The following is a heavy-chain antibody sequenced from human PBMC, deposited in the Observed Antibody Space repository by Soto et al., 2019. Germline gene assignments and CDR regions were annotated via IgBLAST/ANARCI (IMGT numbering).Heavy chain of an antibody. Sequence: SETLSLTCTVSGGSISSYYWSWIRQPPGKGLEWIGYIYYSGSTNYNPSLKSRVTISVDTSKNQFSLKLSSVTAADTAVYYCARRSAGDAYYYYYGMDVWGQGTTVTVSS. J-gene: IGHJ6*02. CDR3: ARRSAGDAYYYYYGMDV. CDR2: IYYSGST. V-gene: IGHV4-59*01. CDR1: GGSISSYY. D-gene: IGHD2-21*02.